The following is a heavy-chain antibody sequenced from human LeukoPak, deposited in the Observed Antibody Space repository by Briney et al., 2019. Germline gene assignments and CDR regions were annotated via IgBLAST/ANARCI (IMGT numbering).Heavy chain of an antibody. Sequence: PGGSLRLSCAASGFTFSSYSMNWVRQAPGKGLEWVSYISSSGSTIYYADSVKGRFTISRDNAKNSLYLQMNSLRAEDTAVYYCAKGGSPVLYGSGRFDYWGQGTLVTVSS. D-gene: IGHD3-10*01. V-gene: IGHV3-48*04. CDR3: AKGGSPVLYGSGRFDY. CDR2: ISSSGSTI. CDR1: GFTFSSYS. J-gene: IGHJ4*02.